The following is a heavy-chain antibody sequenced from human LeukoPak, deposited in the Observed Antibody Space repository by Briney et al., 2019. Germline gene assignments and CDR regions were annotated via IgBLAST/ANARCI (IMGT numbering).Heavy chain of an antibody. CDR3: ARVDTVMADYFAL. CDR1: GFTVSTNC. V-gene: IGHV3-53*04. CDR2: IYSGGTT. J-gene: IGHJ4*01. Sequence: GGSLRLSCAASGFTVSTNCMTWVRQAPGKGLEWVSTIYSGGTTYYADSVMGRFTISRHNSRNTLYLQMNSLRAEDTAVYYCARVDTVMADYFALWGQGTLVTVSS. D-gene: IGHD5-18*01.